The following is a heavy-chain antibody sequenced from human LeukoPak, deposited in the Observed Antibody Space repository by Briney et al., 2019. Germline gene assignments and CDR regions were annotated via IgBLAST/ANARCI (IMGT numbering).Heavy chain of an antibody. CDR3: AKDGKYSSSSR. D-gene: IGHD6-6*01. Sequence: GESLRLSCAASGFTFDDYAMHWVRQAPGKGLEWVSGISWNSGSIGYADSVKGRFTISRDNAKNSLYLQMNSLRAEDTALYYCAKDGKYSSSSRWGQGTLVTVSS. V-gene: IGHV3-9*01. CDR2: ISWNSGSI. J-gene: IGHJ4*02. CDR1: GFTFDDYA.